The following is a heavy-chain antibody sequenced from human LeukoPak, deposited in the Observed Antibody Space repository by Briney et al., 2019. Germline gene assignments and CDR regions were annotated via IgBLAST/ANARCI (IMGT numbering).Heavy chain of an antibody. Sequence: GGSLRLSCAAPGFTFSSYAMSWVRQAPGKGLEWVSAISGSGGSTYYADSVKGRFTISRDNSKNTLYLQMNSLRAEDTAVYYCALGHYDILTGYYTGPYWGQGTLVTVSS. CDR3: ALGHYDILTGYYTGPY. V-gene: IGHV3-23*01. CDR2: ISGSGGST. D-gene: IGHD3-9*01. CDR1: GFTFSSYA. J-gene: IGHJ4*02.